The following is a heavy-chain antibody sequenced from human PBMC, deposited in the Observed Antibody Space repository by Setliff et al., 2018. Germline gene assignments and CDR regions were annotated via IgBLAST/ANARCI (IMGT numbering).Heavy chain of an antibody. Sequence: GGSLRLSCAASGFTFSSYAMSWVRQAPGKGLEWVSAISGSGGSTYYADPVKGRFTISRDNSKNTLYLQMNSLRAEDTAVYYCAKADFDPTWIQLWLPYFDYWGQGTLVTVSS. CDR3: AKADFDPTWIQLWLPYFDY. D-gene: IGHD5-18*01. CDR1: GFTFSSYA. CDR2: ISGSGGST. V-gene: IGHV3-23*01. J-gene: IGHJ4*02.